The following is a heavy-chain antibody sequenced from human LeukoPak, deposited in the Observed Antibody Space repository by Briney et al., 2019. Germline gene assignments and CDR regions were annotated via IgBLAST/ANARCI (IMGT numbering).Heavy chain of an antibody. V-gene: IGHV4-34*01. D-gene: IGHD3-10*01. Sequence: PSETLSLTCAVYGGSFSGYCWSWIRQPPGKGLEWIGEINHSGSTNYNPSLKSRVTISVDTSKNQFSLKLSSVTAADTAVYYCARGRITMVRGVISSSYFDYWGQGTLVTVSS. CDR2: INHSGST. CDR1: GGSFSGYC. J-gene: IGHJ4*02. CDR3: ARGRITMVRGVISSSYFDY.